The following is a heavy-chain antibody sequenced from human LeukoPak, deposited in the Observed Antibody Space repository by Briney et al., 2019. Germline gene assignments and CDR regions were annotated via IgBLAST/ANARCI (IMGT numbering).Heavy chain of an antibody. Sequence: SETLSLTCAVYGGSFSGYYWSWIRQPPGKGLEWIGEINHSGSTNYNPSLKSRVTISVDTSKNQFSLKLSSVTAADTAVYYCARDQTYSGSGIYTYFDYWGQGILVTVSS. V-gene: IGHV4-34*01. J-gene: IGHJ4*02. CDR1: GGSFSGYY. CDR3: ARDQTYSGSGIYTYFDY. D-gene: IGHD3-10*01. CDR2: INHSGST.